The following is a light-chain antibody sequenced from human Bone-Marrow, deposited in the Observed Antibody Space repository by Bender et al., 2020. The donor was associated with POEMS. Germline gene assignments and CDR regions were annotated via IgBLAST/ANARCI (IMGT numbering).Light chain of an antibody. CDR1: SSDIGTFHY. CDR2: EVI. Sequence: QSALTQPASVSGSPGQSVTISCTGTSSDIGTFHYVSWYQQHPGKAPKLIIYEVIKRPSGVLDRFSASKSGNTASLTISGLQAEDEADYYCSSYTSSSTYVFGTGTEVTVL. V-gene: IGLV2-14*03. J-gene: IGLJ1*01. CDR3: SSYTSSSTYV.